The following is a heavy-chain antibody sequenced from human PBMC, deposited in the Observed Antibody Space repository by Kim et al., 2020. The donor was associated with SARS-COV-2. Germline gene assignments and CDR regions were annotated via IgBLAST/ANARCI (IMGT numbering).Heavy chain of an antibody. CDR3: AGDPGGSSWGFDY. J-gene: IGHJ4*02. Sequence: YADSVKGRFTISRDNAKNSLYLQMNSLGDEDTALYYCAGDPGGSSWGFDYWGQGTLVTVSS. D-gene: IGHD6-13*01. V-gene: IGHV3-48*02.